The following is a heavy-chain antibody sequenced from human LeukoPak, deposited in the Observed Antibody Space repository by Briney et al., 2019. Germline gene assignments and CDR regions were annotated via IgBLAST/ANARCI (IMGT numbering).Heavy chain of an antibody. CDR3: ARDSRGRCSSTSCRPYFDY. CDR2: IWYDGSNK. J-gene: IGHJ4*02. V-gene: IGHV3-33*08. Sequence: PGGSLRLSCAASGFTFSSYWMSWVRQTPGKGLEWVAVIWYDGSNKYYADSVKGRFTISRDNSKNTLYLQMNSLRAEDTAVYYCARDSRGRCSSTSCRPYFDYWGQGTLVTVSS. D-gene: IGHD2-2*01. CDR1: GFTFSSYW.